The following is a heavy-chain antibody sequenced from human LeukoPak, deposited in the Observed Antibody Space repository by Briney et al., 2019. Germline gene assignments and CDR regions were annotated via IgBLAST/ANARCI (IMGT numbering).Heavy chain of an antibody. J-gene: IGHJ4*02. Sequence: GGSLRLSCSASGFTLSNFWIHWVRQAPGKGLEWVTFIQYDGSKKYYADSVKGRFTISRDNSKNTLYLEMNSLRAEDTAVYYCAKDIGSYYDYWGQGILVTVSS. CDR1: GFTLSNFW. CDR2: IQYDGSKK. CDR3: AKDIGSYYDY. V-gene: IGHV3-30*02. D-gene: IGHD3-10*01.